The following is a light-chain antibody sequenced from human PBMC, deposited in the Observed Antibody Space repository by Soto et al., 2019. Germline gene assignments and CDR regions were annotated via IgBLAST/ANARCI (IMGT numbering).Light chain of an antibody. CDR2: DAS. CDR3: QQANSFPST. Sequence: DIQMTQSPSTLSASVGDRVTITCRASQSISSWLAWYQQKPGKAPKLLIYDASSLESGVPSRFSGSGSGTDFTLTISSLQPEDFATYYCQQANSFPSTFGQGTRLEIK. J-gene: IGKJ5*01. V-gene: IGKV1-5*01. CDR1: QSISSW.